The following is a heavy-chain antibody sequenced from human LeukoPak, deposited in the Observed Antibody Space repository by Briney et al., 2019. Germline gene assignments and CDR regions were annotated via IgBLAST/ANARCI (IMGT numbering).Heavy chain of an antibody. CDR2: IYAGDSDT. V-gene: IGHV5-51*01. CDR1: GYSFTSYW. J-gene: IGHJ5*02. D-gene: IGHD2-8*01. CDR3: ARRPGKYCTNGVCYMGNNWFDP. Sequence: GESLKISCKGSGYSFTSYWIGWVRQMPGKGLEWMGIIYAGDSDTKYSPSFQGQVTISADKSISTAYLQWSSLKASDTAMYYCARRPGKYCTNGVCYMGNNWFDPWGQGTLVTVSS.